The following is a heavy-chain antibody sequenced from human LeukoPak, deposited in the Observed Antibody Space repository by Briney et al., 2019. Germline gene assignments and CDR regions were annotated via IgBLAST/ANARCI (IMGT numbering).Heavy chain of an antibody. D-gene: IGHD3-22*01. CDR1: GLTFEDYA. V-gene: IGHV3-9*01. J-gene: IGHJ4*02. Sequence: GGSLRLSCAAFGLTFEDYAMHWVRQAPGKGLGWVSGISWHGGRIGYADSVKGRFTISRDNAKSSLYLQMNSLRPEDTALYYCAKNPYYYDSSGYSAPPDYWGRGTLVTVSS. CDR3: AKNPYYYDSSGYSAPPDY. CDR2: ISWHGGRI.